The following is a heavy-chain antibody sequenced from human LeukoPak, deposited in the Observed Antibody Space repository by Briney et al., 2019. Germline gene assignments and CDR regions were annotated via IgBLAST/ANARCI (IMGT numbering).Heavy chain of an antibody. Sequence: GGSLRLSCAASGFTFSSYGMHWVRQAPGKGLEWVAFIRYDGSNKYYADSVKGRFTISRDNSKNTLYLQMNSLRAEDTAVYYCVRDGSSGWYPGLFDYWGQGTLVTVSS. CDR3: VRDGSSGWYPGLFDY. CDR2: IRYDGSNK. CDR1: GFTFSSYG. V-gene: IGHV3-30*02. J-gene: IGHJ4*02. D-gene: IGHD6-19*01.